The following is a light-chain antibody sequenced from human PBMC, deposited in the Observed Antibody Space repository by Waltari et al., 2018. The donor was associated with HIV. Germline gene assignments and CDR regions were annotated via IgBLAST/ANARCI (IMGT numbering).Light chain of an antibody. V-gene: IGKV1-5*03. Sequence: DIHMTQSPSPLSAFVGHRVFITCRASQPISNWLAWYQQKPGKAPKLLIHRASILESGVSSRFSGSGSGTEFTLIIDTLQVDDFATYYCQQYHTDPSFGQGTRLEFK. CDR2: RAS. J-gene: IGKJ5*01. CDR3: QQYHTDPS. CDR1: QPISNW.